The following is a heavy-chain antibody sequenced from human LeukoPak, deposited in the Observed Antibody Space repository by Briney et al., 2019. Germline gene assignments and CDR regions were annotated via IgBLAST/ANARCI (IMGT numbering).Heavy chain of an antibody. J-gene: IGHJ4*02. CDR3: AKAPVTTCSGAYCYPFDY. Sequence: GGSLRLSCAASGFTFSSYEMNWVRQAPGKGLEWVSYIGSGGSPIFYADSVKGRFTISRDSSKNTLYLQMNSLRAGDAAVYYCAKAPVTTCSGAYCYPFDYWSQGTLVTVSS. CDR1: GFTFSSYE. CDR2: IGSGGSPI. V-gene: IGHV3-48*03. D-gene: IGHD2-15*01.